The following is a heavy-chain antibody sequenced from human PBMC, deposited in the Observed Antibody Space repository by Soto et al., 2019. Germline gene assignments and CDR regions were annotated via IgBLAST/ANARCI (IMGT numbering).Heavy chain of an antibody. Sequence: SETLSLTCTVSGDSISSPDYYWSWIRQAPGKGLELIGYVYYRGSIYYTPSFESRVSISVDTSKNQFSLGLTSVTAADSAMYFCARVTFTPNWFDSWGQGILVTVSS. CDR3: ARVTFTPNWFDS. CDR1: GDSISSPDYY. D-gene: IGHD3-3*02. CDR2: VYYRGSI. J-gene: IGHJ5*01. V-gene: IGHV4-30-4*01.